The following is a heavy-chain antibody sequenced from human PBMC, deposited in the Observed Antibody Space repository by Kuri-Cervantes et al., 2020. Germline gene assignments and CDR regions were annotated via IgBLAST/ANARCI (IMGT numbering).Heavy chain of an antibody. V-gene: IGHV1-18*01. D-gene: IGHD2-15*01. J-gene: IGHJ3*02. CDR3: ARDRDVVVVAAGGDAFDI. CDR2: ISAYNGNT. CDR1: GYTFTSYG. Sequence: ASVKVSCKASGYTFTSYGISWVRQAPGQGLEWMGWISAYNGNTNYAQKLQGRVTMTTDTSTSTAYMELRSLRSDDTAVYYCARDRDVVVVAAGGDAFDIWGQGTMVTVSS.